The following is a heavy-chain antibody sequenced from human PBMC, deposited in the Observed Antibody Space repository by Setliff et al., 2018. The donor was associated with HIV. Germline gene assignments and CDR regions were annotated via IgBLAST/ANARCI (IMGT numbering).Heavy chain of an antibody. CDR2: INPNSGDS. Sequence: GASVKVSCKASGYTFTAYYIHWVRQAPGQGLEWMGRINPNSGDSKYAQRFQGRVTMTRDTSITTASMDLSSLRTDDTAVYYCARDRALRHSGSHWIDDGFDIWGQGTMVTVSS. CDR3: ARDRALRHSGSHWIDDGFDI. D-gene: IGHD1-26*01. CDR1: GYTFTAYY. J-gene: IGHJ3*02. V-gene: IGHV1-2*06.